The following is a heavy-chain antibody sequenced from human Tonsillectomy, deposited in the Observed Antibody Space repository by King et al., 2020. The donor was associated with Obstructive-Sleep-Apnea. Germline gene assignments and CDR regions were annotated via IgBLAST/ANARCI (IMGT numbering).Heavy chain of an antibody. V-gene: IGHV3-21*01. J-gene: IGHJ4*02. D-gene: IGHD6-19*01. CDR2: ISSSSNKI. CDR3: ARDGLIAVTMWYFDY. CDR1: GFSFSSYN. Sequence: VQLVESGGGLVKPGGSLLISCAASGFSFSSYNMNWVRQAPGKGLEWVSSISSSSNKIYYADSVKGRFTISRENAKNSVYLQLNTLRAEDTAVYYCARDGLIAVTMWYFDYWGQGTLVTVSS.